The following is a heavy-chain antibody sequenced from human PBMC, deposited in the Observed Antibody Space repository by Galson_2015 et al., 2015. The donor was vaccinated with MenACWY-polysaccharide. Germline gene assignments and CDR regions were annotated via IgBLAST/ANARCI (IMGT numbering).Heavy chain of an antibody. V-gene: IGHV3-48*04. CDR2: ISAHSPLT. CDR1: GFSLSDYN. J-gene: IGHJ5*02. D-gene: IGHD2-15*01. Sequence: SLRLSCAVSGFSLSDYNMNWVRQAPGKGLEWISFISAHSPLTYYAESVGGRFIISRDNAGNSLHLQMNGLRIEDTAVYYCARVDCTGVHCYSIDRWGQGTLVSVSS. CDR3: ARVDCTGVHCYSIDR.